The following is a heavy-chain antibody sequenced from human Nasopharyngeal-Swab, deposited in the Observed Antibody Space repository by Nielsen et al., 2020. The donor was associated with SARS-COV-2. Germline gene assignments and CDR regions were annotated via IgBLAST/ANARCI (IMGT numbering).Heavy chain of an antibody. D-gene: IGHD7-27*01. CDR3: ARTDPGVPS. CDR1: GFTFSSYG. J-gene: IGHJ4*02. CDR2: ISYDGSNK. Sequence: GGSLRLSCAASGFTFSSYGMHWVRQAPGKGLEWVAVISYDGSNKYYADSVKGRFTISRDNAKNSLYLQMNSLRADDTAVYYCARTDPGVPSWGQGTLVTVSS. V-gene: IGHV3-30*03.